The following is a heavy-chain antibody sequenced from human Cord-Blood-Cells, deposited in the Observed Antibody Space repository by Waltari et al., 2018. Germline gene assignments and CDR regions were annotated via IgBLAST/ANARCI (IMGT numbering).Heavy chain of an antibody. V-gene: IGHV1-69*09. Sequence: QVQLVQSGAEVTKPGSSVKVFCKASGDTFSSSPISWVRQAPGQGLAGRGRIIPILGMANYAQKFQGRVTITADKSTSTAYMELSSLRSEDTAVYYCAGERPRPDWGQGTLVTVSS. CDR1: GDTFSSSP. CDR2: IIPILGMA. CDR3: AGERPRPD. D-gene: IGHD6-25*01. J-gene: IGHJ4*02.